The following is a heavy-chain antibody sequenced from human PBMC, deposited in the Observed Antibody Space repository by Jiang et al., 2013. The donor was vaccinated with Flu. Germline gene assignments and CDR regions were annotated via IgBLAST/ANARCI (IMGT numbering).Heavy chain of an antibody. Sequence: ETLSLTCTVSGGSISSYYWSWIRQPPGKGLEWIGYIYYSGSTNYNPSLKSRVTISVDTSKNQFSLKLSSVTAADTAVYYCARHSPHIVGAIIYWGQGTLVTVSS. CDR2: IYYSGST. V-gene: IGHV4-59*08. D-gene: IGHD1-26*01. CDR3: ARHSPHIVGAIIY. CDR1: GGSISSYY. J-gene: IGHJ4*02.